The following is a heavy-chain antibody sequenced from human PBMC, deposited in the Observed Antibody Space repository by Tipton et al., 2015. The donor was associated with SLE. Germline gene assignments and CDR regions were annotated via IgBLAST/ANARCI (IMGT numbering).Heavy chain of an antibody. Sequence: LRLSCAVYGGSFSGYYWGWIRQPPGKGLEWIGYINNTGSTNYNPSLKSRATISVGTSRNQFSLNLNSVTAADTAVYYCARAGGYDYYYSGMDVWGQGTTVTVSS. D-gene: IGHD5-12*01. V-gene: IGHV4-34*11. CDR2: INNTGST. CDR1: GGSFSGYY. CDR3: ARAGGYDYYYSGMDV. J-gene: IGHJ6*02.